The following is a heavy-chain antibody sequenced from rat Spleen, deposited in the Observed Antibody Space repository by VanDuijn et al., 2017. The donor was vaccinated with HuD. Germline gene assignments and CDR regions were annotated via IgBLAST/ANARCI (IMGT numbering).Heavy chain of an antibody. J-gene: IGHJ2*01. Sequence: EVQLVESGGGLVQPGRSLKLSCAASGFTFINSGMAWVRQAPTKGLEWVASISTDGAFTYYRDSVKGRFTISTDNAKSTLSLQMDSLRSEDTATYYCARRHYGYTDYFDYWGQGVMVTVSS. V-gene: IGHV5S13*01. CDR2: ISTDGAFT. CDR3: ARRHYGYTDYFDY. CDR1: GFTFINSG. D-gene: IGHD1-9*01.